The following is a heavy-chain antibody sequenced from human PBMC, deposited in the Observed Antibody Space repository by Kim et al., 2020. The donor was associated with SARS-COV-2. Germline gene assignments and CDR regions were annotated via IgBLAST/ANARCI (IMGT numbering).Heavy chain of an antibody. CDR3: AKDLLYVPGRGYFDS. J-gene: IGHJ4*02. Sequence: ADTVRGRFTISRDNSKNTPFLQMDSLRVDDTAVYYCAKDLLYVPGRGYFDSWGQGVLVTVSS. D-gene: IGHD3-10*01. V-gene: IGHV3-23*01.